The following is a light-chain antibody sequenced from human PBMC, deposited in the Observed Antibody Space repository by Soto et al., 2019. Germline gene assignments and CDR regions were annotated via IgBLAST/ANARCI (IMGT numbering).Light chain of an antibody. J-gene: IGKJ5*01. CDR1: QSVLSSSNNKNF. CDR3: QQYHSDPIT. V-gene: IGKV4-1*01. Sequence: VMTQSPDSLAVSLGERATINCKSSQSVLSSSNNKNFIAWFQQKPGQPPKLLISWASTRESGVPDRFRGSGAGTDFTLTISSLQAEDVAVYYCQQYHSDPITFGQGTRLEIK. CDR2: WAS.